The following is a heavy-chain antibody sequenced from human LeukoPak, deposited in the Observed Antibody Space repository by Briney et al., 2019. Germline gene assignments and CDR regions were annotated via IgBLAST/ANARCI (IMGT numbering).Heavy chain of an antibody. D-gene: IGHD6-13*01. CDR1: GFTFSSYA. Sequence: PWGSLRLSCAAPGFTFSSYAMSWVRQPPGKGLEWVAAISGSGGSTYYADSVKGRFTISRDNSKNTMYLKMNSLRAEDTAVYYCAKGELSSSWSALDYWGQGTLVTVSS. J-gene: IGHJ4*02. CDR3: AKGELSSSWSALDY. V-gene: IGHV3-23*01. CDR2: ISGSGGST.